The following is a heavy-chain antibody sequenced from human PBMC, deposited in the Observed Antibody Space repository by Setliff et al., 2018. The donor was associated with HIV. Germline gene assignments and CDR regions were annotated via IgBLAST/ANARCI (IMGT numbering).Heavy chain of an antibody. J-gene: IGHJ4*02. Sequence: AETLCLTCAVHGGPLTVHYWNWVRQSPGKGLEWIAEVHNNGYLNYKPSLKSRVTISRDTSTKKFYLKMTSMTAADTAVYYCAAFFVTPLMTQAFWGQGTLVTVSS. D-gene: IGHD4-17*01. CDR1: GGPLTVHY. CDR2: VHNNGYL. CDR3: AAFFVTPLMTQAF. V-gene: IGHV4-34*01.